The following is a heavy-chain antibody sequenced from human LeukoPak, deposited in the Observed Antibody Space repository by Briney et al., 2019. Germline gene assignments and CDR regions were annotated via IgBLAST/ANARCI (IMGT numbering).Heavy chain of an antibody. Sequence: SETLSLTCTVSGGSISSYYWSWIRQPPGKGLEWIGYIYYSGSTNYNPSLKSRATISVDTSKNQFSLKLSSVTAADTAVYYCARGLYSSTTYYFDYWGQGTLVTVSS. CDR2: IYYSGST. D-gene: IGHD6-13*01. CDR3: ARGLYSSTTYYFDY. J-gene: IGHJ4*02. V-gene: IGHV4-59*01. CDR1: GGSISSYY.